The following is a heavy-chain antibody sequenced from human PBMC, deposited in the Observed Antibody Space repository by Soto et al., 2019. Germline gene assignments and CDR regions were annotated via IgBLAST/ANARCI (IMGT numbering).Heavy chain of an antibody. Sequence: QVQLVESGGGVVQPGRSLTLSCAESGFSFSSYGMHWVRQAPGKGLEWVAVIWYDGSNKYYADSVKGRFTISRDIPKNTLSLQMNSLRAEDTAVYYCARDRGYYCSGERGYYYYGMDVWGQGTTVTVSS. CDR3: ARDRGYYCSGERGYYYYGMDV. CDR1: GFSFSSYG. V-gene: IGHV3-33*01. J-gene: IGHJ6*02. CDR2: IWYDGSNK. D-gene: IGHD3-10*01.